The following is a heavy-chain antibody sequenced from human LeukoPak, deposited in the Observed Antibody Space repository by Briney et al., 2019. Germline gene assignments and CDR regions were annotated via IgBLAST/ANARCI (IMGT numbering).Heavy chain of an antibody. D-gene: IGHD1-1*01. V-gene: IGHV3-48*03. Sequence: QAGGSLRLSCAASGFTFSSYEMNWVRQAPGKGLEWVSYVKGRFTISRDNAKNTLYLQMNSLRAEDTAVYYCARGLVGLEDYWGQGTLVTVSS. CDR1: GFTFSSYE. CDR3: ARGLVGLEDY. J-gene: IGHJ4*02.